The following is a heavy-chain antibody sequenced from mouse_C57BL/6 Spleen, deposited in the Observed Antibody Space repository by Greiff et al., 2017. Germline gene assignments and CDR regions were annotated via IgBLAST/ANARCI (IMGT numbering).Heavy chain of an antibody. CDR2: IYPGSGST. D-gene: IGHD2-2*01. V-gene: IGHV1-55*01. CDR1: GYTFTSYW. Sequence: QVQLKESGAELVKPGASVKMSCKASGYTFTSYWITWVKQRPGQGLEWIGDIYPGSGSTNYNEKFKSKATLTVDTSSSTAYMQLSSLTSEDSAVYYCARDLYYGYDVGFDYWGQGTTLTVSS. J-gene: IGHJ2*01. CDR3: ARDLYYGYDVGFDY.